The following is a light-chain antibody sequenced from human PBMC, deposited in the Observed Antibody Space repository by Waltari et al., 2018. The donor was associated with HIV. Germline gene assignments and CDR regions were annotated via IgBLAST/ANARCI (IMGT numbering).Light chain of an antibody. CDR3: SSFTTSITVV. CDR1: SSDVGNYNE. J-gene: IGLJ2*01. V-gene: IGLV2-18*02. CDR2: DVS. Sequence: QSALTQPPSVSGSLGQSVTISCTGTSSDVGNYNEVSWYQQSPGPAPKLMIYDVSNRPSGVPDRFSGSKSGNTASLTISGLQAEDEADYYCSSFTTSITVVFGGGTKLTVL.